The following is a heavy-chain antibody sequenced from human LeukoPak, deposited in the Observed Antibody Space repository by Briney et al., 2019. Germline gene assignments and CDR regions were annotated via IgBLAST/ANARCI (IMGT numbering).Heavy chain of an antibody. CDR3: ARATSGSFDY. D-gene: IGHD1-26*01. J-gene: IGHJ4*02. CDR2: IYYRSQWYT. V-gene: IGHV6-1*01. Sequence: SQTLSLTCAISGDSFSSNSASWYWIRPSPSRGLEWLARIYYRSQWYTDYAVFVKSRITTNPNTSKNQFSLQLNSVTPEDTAVYYCARATSGSFDYWGQGTLVTVSS. CDR1: GDSFSSNSAS.